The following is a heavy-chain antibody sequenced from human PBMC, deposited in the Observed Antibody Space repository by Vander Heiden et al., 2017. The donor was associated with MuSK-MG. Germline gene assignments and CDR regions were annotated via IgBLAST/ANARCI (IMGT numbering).Heavy chain of an antibody. CDR2: IRYDGSNK. CDR3: AKSTVGASSDY. J-gene: IGHJ4*02. V-gene: IGHV3-30*02. D-gene: IGHD1-26*01. Sequence: QVQLVESGGGVVQPGGSLRLSCAASGFTFSSYGMHWVRQAPGKGLEWVAFIRYDGSNKYYADSVKGRFTISRDNSKNTLYLQMNSLRAEDTAVYYCAKSTVGASSDYWGQGTLVTVSS. CDR1: GFTFSSYG.